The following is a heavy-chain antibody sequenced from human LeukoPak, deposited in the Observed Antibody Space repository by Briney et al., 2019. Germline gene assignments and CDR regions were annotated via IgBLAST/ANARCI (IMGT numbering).Heavy chain of an antibody. Sequence: GGTLRLSCATSGFIFSHHGMNWVRQAPGKGLEWVSGIRADAVTTYYADSVKGRFIISRDNSKNTVYLQMNSLRADDTAVYYCAKDRVGAVLFFDSWGQGTLVTVSS. CDR3: AKDRVGAVLFFDS. CDR2: IRADAVTT. V-gene: IGHV3-23*01. J-gene: IGHJ4*02. D-gene: IGHD1-26*01. CDR1: GFIFSHHG.